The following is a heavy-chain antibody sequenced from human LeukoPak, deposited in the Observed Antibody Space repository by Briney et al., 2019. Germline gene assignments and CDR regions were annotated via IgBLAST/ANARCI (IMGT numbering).Heavy chain of an antibody. Sequence: GASVKVSCKASGYTFTNYGISWVRQAPGQGLEWMGGIIPAFGKTNYSQNFQGGLTITADDSMTTAYMELTSLRSEDTAMYYCATSGHYDSGGYFYYFDYWGQGALLTVSS. D-gene: IGHD3-22*01. CDR3: ATSGHYDSGGYFYYFDY. J-gene: IGHJ4*02. CDR2: IIPAFGKT. CDR1: GYTFTNYG. V-gene: IGHV1-69*13.